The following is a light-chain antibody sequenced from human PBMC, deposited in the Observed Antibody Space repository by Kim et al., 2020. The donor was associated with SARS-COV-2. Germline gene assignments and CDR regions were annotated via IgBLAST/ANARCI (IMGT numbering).Light chain of an antibody. J-gene: IGKJ1*01. CDR1: QRVLNRSNNKNY. CDR2: WAS. V-gene: IGKV4-1*01. Sequence: DIVMTQSPDSLAVSLGERATINCKSSQRVLNRSNNKNYLAWYQQKPGQPPKVVIRWASTRESGVPDRFSGSGSGTDFTLTISSLQAEDVAVYYCQQYYSTLWTFGQGTKVDIK. CDR3: QQYYSTLWT.